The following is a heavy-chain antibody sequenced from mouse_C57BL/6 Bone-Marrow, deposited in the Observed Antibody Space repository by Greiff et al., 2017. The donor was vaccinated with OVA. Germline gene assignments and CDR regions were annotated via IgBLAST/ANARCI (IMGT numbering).Heavy chain of an antibody. J-gene: IGHJ3*01. CDR1: GYTFTSYW. Sequence: QVQLQQPGAELVKPGASVKLSCKASGYTFTSYWMQWVKQRPGQGLEWIGEIDPSDGSTNYNQKFKGKATLTVDTSSSTAYMQLSSLTSWDSAVYYCARSEPFAYWGQGTLVTVSA. CDR2: IDPSDGST. V-gene: IGHV1-50*01. CDR3: ARSEPFAY.